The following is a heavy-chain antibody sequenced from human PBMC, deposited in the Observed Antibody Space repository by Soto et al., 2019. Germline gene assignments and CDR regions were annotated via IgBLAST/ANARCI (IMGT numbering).Heavy chain of an antibody. V-gene: IGHV4-59*01. Sequence: SETLSLTCTVSGGPIGTYYWSWIRQSPGKGPEWLGYTYYSGSSNYNPSLKSRITISVDTSKNLCFLELISVTAADTAVYYCARGAPQDLWGQGTLVTVSS. J-gene: IGHJ5*02. CDR2: TYYSGSS. CDR3: ARGAPQDL. CDR1: GGPIGTYY.